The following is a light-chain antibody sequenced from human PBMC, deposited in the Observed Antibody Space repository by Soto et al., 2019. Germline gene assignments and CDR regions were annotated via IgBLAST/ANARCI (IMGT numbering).Light chain of an antibody. V-gene: IGKV1-5*01. J-gene: IGKJ1*01. CDR2: DAS. CDR1: QSISSW. CDR3: QHYNSYSEA. Sequence: DIQMTQSPSTLSASVGAIVTISCRASQSISSWLAWYQQKPGKAPKLLIYDASSLESGVPSRFSGSGSGTEFTLTSSSLQPDDFATYYCQHYNSYSEAFGQGTKVDIK.